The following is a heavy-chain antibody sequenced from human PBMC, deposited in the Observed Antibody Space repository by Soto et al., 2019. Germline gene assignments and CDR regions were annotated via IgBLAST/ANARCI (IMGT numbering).Heavy chain of an antibody. D-gene: IGHD5-12*01. CDR3: ARDKGGYSGYDYPYNWFDP. Sequence: SETLSLTCTVSACSFSSGSYYWSWVRQHPGKGLEWIGYIYYSRSTNYNPSLKSRVTISVDTSKNQFSLKLSSVTAADTAVYYCARDKGGYSGYDYPYNWFDPWGQGTLVTVSS. CDR1: ACSFSSGSYY. J-gene: IGHJ5*02. CDR2: IYYSRST. V-gene: IGHV4-61*01.